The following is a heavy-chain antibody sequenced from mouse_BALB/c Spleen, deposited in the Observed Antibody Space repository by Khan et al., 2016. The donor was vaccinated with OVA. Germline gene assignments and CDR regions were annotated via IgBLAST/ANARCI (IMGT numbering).Heavy chain of an antibody. J-gene: IGHJ4*01. D-gene: IGHD2-10*01. CDR1: GFSLTNYG. V-gene: IGHV2-6-1*01. CDR3: ARQPYYHYNIMDY. Sequence: QVQLKESGPGLVAPSQSLSITCTISGFSLTNYGVHWVRQPPGKGLEWLVVIWSDGSTTYNSALKSRLTISTDNSKSQVFLKMNRLQTDDTAMYFCARQPYYHYNIMDYWGQGTSVTVSS. CDR2: IWSDGST.